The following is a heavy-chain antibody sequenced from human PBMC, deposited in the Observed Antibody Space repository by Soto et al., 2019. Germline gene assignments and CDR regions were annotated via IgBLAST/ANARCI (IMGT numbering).Heavy chain of an antibody. J-gene: IGHJ4*02. V-gene: IGHV4-31*03. CDR1: GGSISSGGYY. CDR2: IYYSGST. CDR3: ARGRCTVTTVTTHLDY. D-gene: IGHD4-17*01. Sequence: QVQLQESGRGLVKPSQTLSLTCTVSGGSISSGGYYWSWIRQHPGKGLEWIGYIYYSGSTYYNPSIKSRVTISVDTSKNQFSLKLSSLTAADTAVYYCARGRCTVTTVTTHLDYWGQGTLVTVSS.